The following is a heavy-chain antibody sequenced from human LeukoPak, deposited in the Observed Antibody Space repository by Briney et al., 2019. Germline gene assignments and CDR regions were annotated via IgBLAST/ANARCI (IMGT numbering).Heavy chain of an antibody. CDR3: ARETGTTRWGRSTRGYNWFDP. CDR1: GGSISSGGYY. J-gene: IGHJ5*02. Sequence: PSETLSLTCTVSGGSISSGGYYWSWIRQHPGRGLEWIGYIYYSGSTNYNPSLKSRVTISVDTSKNQFSLKLSSVTAADTAVYYCARETGTTRWGRSTRGYNWFDPWDQGTLVTVSS. D-gene: IGHD1-7*01. V-gene: IGHV4-61*08. CDR2: IYYSGST.